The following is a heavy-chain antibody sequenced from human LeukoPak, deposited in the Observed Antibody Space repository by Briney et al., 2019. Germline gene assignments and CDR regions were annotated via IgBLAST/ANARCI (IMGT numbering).Heavy chain of an antibody. D-gene: IGHD1-26*01. V-gene: IGHV4-34*01. J-gene: IGHJ2*01. CDR1: GGSFSGYY. CDR3: VAREGGVFDL. CDR2: INHSGST. Sequence: NPSETLSLTCAVYGGSFSGYYWSWIRQPPGKGLEWIGEINHSGSTNYNPSLKSRVTISVDTSKNQFSLKLSSVTAADTAVYYCVAREGGVFDLWGRGTLVTVSS.